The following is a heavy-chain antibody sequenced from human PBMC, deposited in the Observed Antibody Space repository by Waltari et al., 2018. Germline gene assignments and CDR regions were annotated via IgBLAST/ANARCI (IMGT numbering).Heavy chain of an antibody. Sequence: QVQLQESGPGLVKPSATLSLTCTVSGGSISSYYWSWIRQPPGKGLEWIGYIYYSGSTNYNPSLKSRVTISVDTSKNQFSLKLSSVTAADTAVYYCARGYSSWTYYYMDVWGKGTTVTVSS. D-gene: IGHD6-13*01. CDR2: IYYSGST. CDR1: GGSISSYY. CDR3: ARGYSSWTYYYMDV. J-gene: IGHJ6*03. V-gene: IGHV4-59*01.